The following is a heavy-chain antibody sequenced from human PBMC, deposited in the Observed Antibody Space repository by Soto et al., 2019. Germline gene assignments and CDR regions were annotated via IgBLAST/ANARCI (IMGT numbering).Heavy chain of an antibody. D-gene: IGHD3-22*01. J-gene: IGHJ4*02. Sequence: EVQLVESGGGLVQPGGSLKLSCAASGFTFSGSAMHWVRQASGKGLEWVGRIRSKANSYATAYAASVKGRFTISRDDSKNTAYLQMNSLKTEDTAVYYCTRHLDYYDSSGYFARDYWGQGTLVTVSS. V-gene: IGHV3-73*01. CDR3: TRHLDYYDSSGYFARDY. CDR2: IRSKANSYAT. CDR1: GFTFSGSA.